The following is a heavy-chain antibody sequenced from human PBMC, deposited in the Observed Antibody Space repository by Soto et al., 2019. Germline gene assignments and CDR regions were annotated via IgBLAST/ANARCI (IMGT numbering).Heavy chain of an antibody. Sequence: QVQLVQSGAEVKKPGASVKVSCKASGYTFTSYGISWVRQAPGQGLEWMGWISAYNGNTNYAQKLQGRVTMTTDTSTSTDYMELRRLRSEDTAVYYCARENGSWTQRHYYYGMDVWGQGTTVTVSS. CDR3: ARENGSWTQRHYYYGMDV. CDR2: ISAYNGNT. V-gene: IGHV1-18*01. D-gene: IGHD5-18*01. J-gene: IGHJ6*02. CDR1: GYTFTSYG.